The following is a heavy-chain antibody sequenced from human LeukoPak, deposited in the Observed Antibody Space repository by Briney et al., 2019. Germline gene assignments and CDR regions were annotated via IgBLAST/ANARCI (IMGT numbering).Heavy chain of an antibody. Sequence: PGGSLRLSCAASGFTFNNAWMSWVRQAPGKGLEWVSGISWNSGSIGYADSVKGRFTISRDNAKNSLYLQMNSLRAEDTALYYCAKANRGGIAAAPNSAFDYWGQGTLVTVSS. J-gene: IGHJ4*02. V-gene: IGHV3-9*01. CDR1: GFTFNNAW. CDR2: ISWNSGSI. D-gene: IGHD6-13*01. CDR3: AKANRGGIAAAPNSAFDY.